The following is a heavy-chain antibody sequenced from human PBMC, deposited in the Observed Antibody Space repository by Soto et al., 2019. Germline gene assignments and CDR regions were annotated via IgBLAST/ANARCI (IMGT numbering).Heavy chain of an antibody. CDR3: ARDPNPSAAFDI. J-gene: IGHJ3*02. Sequence: QVQLQESGPGLVKPSETLSLTCTVSGGSVSSGSYYWSWIRQPPGKGLEWIGYIYYSGSTNYNPSLKSRVTISVDTSKNQFSLKLSYVTAADTAVYYCARDPNPSAAFDIWGQGTMVTVSS. V-gene: IGHV4-61*01. CDR1: GGSVSSGSYY. D-gene: IGHD6-6*01. CDR2: IYYSGST.